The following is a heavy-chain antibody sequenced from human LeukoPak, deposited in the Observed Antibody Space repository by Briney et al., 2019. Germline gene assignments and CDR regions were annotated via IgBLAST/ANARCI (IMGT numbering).Heavy chain of an antibody. D-gene: IGHD2-21*02. CDR2: LYGGGNT. CDR1: GFIVSGNY. Sequence: GGSLRLSCAASGFIVSGNYMTWVRQAPGKGLEWVSALYGGGNTYYADSVKGRFTISRDNSENTLYLQMNSLRAEDTAVYYCARGLSGSGSDCCPFKYWGQGTLVTVSS. CDR3: ARGLSGSGSDCCPFKY. J-gene: IGHJ4*02. V-gene: IGHV3-66*01.